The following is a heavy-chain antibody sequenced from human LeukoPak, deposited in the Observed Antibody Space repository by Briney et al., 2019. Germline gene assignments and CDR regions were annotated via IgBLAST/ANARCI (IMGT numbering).Heavy chain of an antibody. J-gene: IGHJ4*02. V-gene: IGHV4-39*07. D-gene: IGHD4-17*01. CDR1: GGSISSSSYY. CDR2: IYYSGST. Sequence: SETLSLTCTVSGGSISSSSYYWGWIRQPPGEGLEWIGSIYYSGSTYYNPSLKSRVTISADTSKNQFSLKLSSVTAADTAVYYCARVNDYGDYANVNWGQGTLVTVSS. CDR3: ARVNDYGDYANVN.